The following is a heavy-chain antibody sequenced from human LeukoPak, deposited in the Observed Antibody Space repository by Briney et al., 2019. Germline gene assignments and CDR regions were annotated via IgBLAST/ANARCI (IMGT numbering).Heavy chain of an antibody. V-gene: IGHV1-18*01. CDR1: GGTFSSYA. Sequence: GASVKVSCKASGGTFSSYAISWVRQAPGQGLEWMGWISAYNGNTNYAQKLQGRVTMTTDTSTSTAYIELRSLRSDDTAVYYCARGTYYYDSSGYYLDDAFDIWGQGTMVTVSS. CDR2: ISAYNGNT. CDR3: ARGTYYYDSSGYYLDDAFDI. J-gene: IGHJ3*02. D-gene: IGHD3-22*01.